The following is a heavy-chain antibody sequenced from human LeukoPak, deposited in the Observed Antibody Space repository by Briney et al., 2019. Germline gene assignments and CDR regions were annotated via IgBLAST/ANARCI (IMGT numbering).Heavy chain of an antibody. J-gene: IGHJ4*02. CDR3: ARSYGSSRDPFDY. CDR2: ISSNGGST. V-gene: IGHV3-64*01. CDR1: GFTFSSYA. Sequence: PGGSLRLSCAASGFTFSSYAMHWVRQAPGKGLEYVSAISSNGGSTYYANSVKGRFTISRDNSKNTLYLQMGSLRAEDMAVYYCARSYGSSRDPFDYWGQGTLVTVSS. D-gene: IGHD5-18*01.